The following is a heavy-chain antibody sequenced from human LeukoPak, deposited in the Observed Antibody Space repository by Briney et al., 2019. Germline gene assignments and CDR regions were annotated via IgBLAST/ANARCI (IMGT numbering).Heavy chain of an antibody. V-gene: IGHV3-48*03. Sequence: PGGSLRLSCAASGFTFSSYEMNWVRQAPGKGLEWVSYISSSGSTIYYADSVKGRFTISRDNAKNSLYLQMNSLRAEDTAVYYCAKGRLRHYGGSPDYWGQGTLVTVSS. D-gene: IGHD5-12*01. CDR3: AKGRLRHYGGSPDY. CDR2: ISSSGSTI. J-gene: IGHJ4*02. CDR1: GFTFSSYE.